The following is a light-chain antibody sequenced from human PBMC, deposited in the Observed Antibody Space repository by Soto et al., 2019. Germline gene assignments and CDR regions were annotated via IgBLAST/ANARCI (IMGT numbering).Light chain of an antibody. CDR2: GNS. CDR1: SSNIGAGFD. J-gene: IGLJ3*02. Sequence: QSVLTQPPSVSGAPGQRVTISCTGSSSNIGAGFDVHWYHQIAGTAPKLLIYGNSNRPSGVPDRFSGSKSGNTASLTISGLQAEDEADYYCFSYAGSYTWVFGGGTKLTVL. V-gene: IGLV1-40*01. CDR3: FSYAGSYTWV.